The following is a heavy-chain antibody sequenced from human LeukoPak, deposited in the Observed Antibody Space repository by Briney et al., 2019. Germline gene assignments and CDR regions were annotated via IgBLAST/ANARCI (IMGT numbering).Heavy chain of an antibody. J-gene: IGHJ4*02. V-gene: IGHV4-59*01. Sequence: SETLSLTCTVSGGSISSYYWSWIRQPPGKGLEWIGYIYSSGSTNYNPSLKSRVSISVDTSKNQFSLRLNSVTAADTAVYYCARTNADWGQGTLVTVSS. D-gene: IGHD2-8*01. CDR3: ARTNAD. CDR1: GGSISSYY. CDR2: IYSSGST.